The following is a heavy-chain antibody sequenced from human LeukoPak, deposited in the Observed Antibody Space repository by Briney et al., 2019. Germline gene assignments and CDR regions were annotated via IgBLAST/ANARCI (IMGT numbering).Heavy chain of an antibody. CDR2: ISGSGGST. CDR1: GFTFNYYA. J-gene: IGHJ2*01. CDR3: VKASRDDSNYFWFFDL. V-gene: IGHV3-23*01. D-gene: IGHD5-24*01. Sequence: GGSLRLSCAASGFTFNYYAMTWVRQAPGKGLEWVSGISGSGGSTYYADSVKGRFTVSRDNSKNTLYLQMHTLRAGDTAVYYCVKASRDDSNYFWFFDLWGRGTLVTVSS.